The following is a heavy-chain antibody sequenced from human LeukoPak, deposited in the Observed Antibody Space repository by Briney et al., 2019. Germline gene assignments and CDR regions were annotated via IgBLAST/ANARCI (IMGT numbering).Heavy chain of an antibody. V-gene: IGHV1-18*01. D-gene: IGHD5-18*01. CDR1: GYTFTSYG. CDR3: ARDGGHTAMVTDGMDV. CDR2: ISAYNGNT. J-gene: IGHJ6*02. Sequence: ASVKVSCKASGYTFTSYGISWVRQAPGQGLEWVGWISAYNGNTNYAQKLQGRVTMTTDTSTSTAYMELRSLRSDDTAVYYCARDGGHTAMVTDGMDVWGQGTTVTVSS.